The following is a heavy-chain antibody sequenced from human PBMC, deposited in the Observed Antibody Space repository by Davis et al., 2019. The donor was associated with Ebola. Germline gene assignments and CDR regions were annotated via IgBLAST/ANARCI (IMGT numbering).Heavy chain of an antibody. CDR2: IYYSGST. Sequence: LRLSCTVSGGSISSGDYYWSWIRQPPGKGLEWIGYIYYSGSTNYNPSLKSRVTISVDTSKNQFSLKLSSVTAADTAVYYCARGPHTVGFDPWGQGTLVTVSS. D-gene: IGHD4-17*01. CDR1: GGSISSGDYY. V-gene: IGHV4-30-4*01. CDR3: ARGPHTVGFDP. J-gene: IGHJ5*02.